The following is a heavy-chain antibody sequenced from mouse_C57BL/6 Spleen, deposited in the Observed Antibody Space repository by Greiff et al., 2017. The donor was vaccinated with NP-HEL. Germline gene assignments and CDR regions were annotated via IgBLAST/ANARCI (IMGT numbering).Heavy chain of an antibody. CDR1: GFTFSSYG. J-gene: IGHJ4*01. D-gene: IGHD1-1*01. V-gene: IGHV5-6*01. CDR3: ARHHYYGSSYESAMDY. CDR2: ISSGGSYT. Sequence: EVKLVESGGDLVKPGGSLKLSCAASGFTFSSYGMSWVRQTPDKRLEWVATISSGGSYTYYPDSVKGRFTISRDNAKNTLYLQMSSLKSEDTAMYYCARHHYYGSSYESAMDYWGQGTSVTVSS.